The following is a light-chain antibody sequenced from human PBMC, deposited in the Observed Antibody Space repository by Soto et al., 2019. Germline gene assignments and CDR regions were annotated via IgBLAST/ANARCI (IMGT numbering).Light chain of an antibody. J-gene: IGKJ4*01. CDR3: QQGSNSPLT. V-gene: IGKV3-20*01. CDR2: DAS. Sequence: EIVLTQSPGTLSLSPGERATLSCRASQSVPKDYLAWYQHKPGQAPRLLIHDASSRATGIPDRFSGSGSGTDFTLTISRLEPEDFAVYYCQQGSNSPLTFGGRTKVEIK. CDR1: QSVPKDY.